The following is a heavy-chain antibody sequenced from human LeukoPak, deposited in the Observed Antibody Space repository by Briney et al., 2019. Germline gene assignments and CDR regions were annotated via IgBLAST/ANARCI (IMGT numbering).Heavy chain of an antibody. CDR2: IYYSGST. D-gene: IGHD6-13*01. Sequence: KPSETLSLTCTVSGGSISSYYWSWIRQPPGKGLEWIGHIYYSGSTNYNPSLKSRVTISVDTSKNQFSLKLSSVTAADTAVYYCARTWSAAGDDYWGQGTLVTVSS. J-gene: IGHJ4*02. CDR1: GGSISSYY. CDR3: ARTWSAAGDDY. V-gene: IGHV4-59*01.